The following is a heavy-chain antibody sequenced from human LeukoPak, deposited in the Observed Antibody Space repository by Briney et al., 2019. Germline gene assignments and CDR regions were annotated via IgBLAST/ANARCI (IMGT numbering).Heavy chain of an antibody. V-gene: IGHV4-61*05. CDR3: ARAREGYFDY. Sequence: PSETLSLTCTVSGGSISSSSYYWGWIRQPPGKGLEWIGYIYYSGSTNYNPSLKSRVTISVDTSKNQFSLKLSSVTAADTAVYYCARAREGYFDYWGQGTLVTVSS. D-gene: IGHD5-24*01. CDR2: IYYSGST. J-gene: IGHJ4*02. CDR1: GGSISSSSYY.